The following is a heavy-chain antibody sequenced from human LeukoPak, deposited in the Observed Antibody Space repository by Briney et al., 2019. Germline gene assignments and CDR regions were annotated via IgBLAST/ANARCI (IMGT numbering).Heavy chain of an antibody. CDR2: VYYSGST. D-gene: IGHD6-19*01. V-gene: IGHV4-39*01. CDR1: GGTISTSSYY. J-gene: IGHJ6*03. CDR3: ARHRPYSSGWYRYYYYYYMDV. Sequence: SETLSLTCTVSGGTISTSSYYFAWIRQPPGKGLEWIGSVYYSGSTYYHPSLKSRVTISVDTSKNQFSLKLSSVTAADTAVYYCARHRPYSSGWYRYYYYYYMDVWGKGTTVTISS.